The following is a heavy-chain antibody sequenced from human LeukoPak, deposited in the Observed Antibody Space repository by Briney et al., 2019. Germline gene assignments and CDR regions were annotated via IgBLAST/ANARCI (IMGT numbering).Heavy chain of an antibody. V-gene: IGHV4-38-2*02. J-gene: IGHJ4*02. CDR2: IYHSGST. CDR1: GYSISSDYY. D-gene: IGHD3-10*01. Sequence: PSETLSLTCTVSGYSISSDYYWGWIRQPPGKGLEWIGNIYHSGSTYYNPSLKSRVTISADTSKNQFSLKLSSVTAADTAVYYCASRYGSGSYGFDYWGQGTLVTVSS. CDR3: ASRYGSGSYGFDY.